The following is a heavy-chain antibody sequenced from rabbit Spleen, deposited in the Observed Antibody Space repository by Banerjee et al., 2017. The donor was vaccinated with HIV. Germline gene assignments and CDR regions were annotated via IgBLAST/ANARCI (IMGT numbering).Heavy chain of an antibody. V-gene: IGHV1S45*01. Sequence: QEQLEESGGGLVKPGGTLTLTCTASGFSFSDKAVMCWVRQAPGKGLEWIACINAITGRAVYASWAKGRFTFSRTSSTTVTLQMTRLTAADTATYFCARDTSSSFSSYGMDLWGPGPSSPS. J-gene: IGHJ6*01. CDR1: GFSFSDKAV. D-gene: IGHD1-1*01. CDR2: INAITGRA. CDR3: ARDTSSSFSSYGMDL.